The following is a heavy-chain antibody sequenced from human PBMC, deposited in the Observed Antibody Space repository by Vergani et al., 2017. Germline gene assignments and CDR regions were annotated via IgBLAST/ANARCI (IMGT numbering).Heavy chain of an antibody. Sequence: QVQLQESGPGLVKPSQTLSLTCTVSGGSISRGYYYWSWIRQHPGKGLEWIGYIYYSGSTYYNPSLKSRVTISLDTSKNQFSLKLTSVTAADTAVYYCARDKYGDSFDAFDIWGQGTMVTVSS. CDR1: GGSISRGYYY. J-gene: IGHJ3*02. CDR2: IYYSGST. CDR3: ARDKYGDSFDAFDI. D-gene: IGHD4-17*01. V-gene: IGHV4-31*03.